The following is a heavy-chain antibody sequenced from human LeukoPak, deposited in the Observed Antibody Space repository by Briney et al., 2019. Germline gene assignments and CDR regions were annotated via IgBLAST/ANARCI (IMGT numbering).Heavy chain of an antibody. Sequence: ASVKVSCKASGYTFISYGISWVRQAPGQGLEWMGWISGYNDNTNYAQKLQGRVTMTTDTSTSTAYMELRSLRSDDTAVYYCARVGYDILTGYYLFDYWGQGTLITVSS. J-gene: IGHJ4*02. CDR3: ARVGYDILTGYYLFDY. D-gene: IGHD3-9*01. CDR1: GYTFISYG. V-gene: IGHV1-18*01. CDR2: ISGYNDNT.